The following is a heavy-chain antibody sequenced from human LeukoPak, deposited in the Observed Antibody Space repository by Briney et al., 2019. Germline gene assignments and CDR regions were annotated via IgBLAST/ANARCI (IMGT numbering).Heavy chain of an antibody. V-gene: IGHV3-7*01. CDR2: TKQDGSEK. CDR1: GFTSSSYW. D-gene: IGHD3/OR15-3a*01. J-gene: IGHJ4*02. CDR3: ARESWTSFDY. Sequence: GGSLRLSCAASGFTSSSYWMSWVRQAPGKGLEWVANTKQDGSEKYYVDSVKGRFTISRDNAKNSLSLQMNSLRVEDAAVYYCARESWTSFDYWGQGTLVTVSS.